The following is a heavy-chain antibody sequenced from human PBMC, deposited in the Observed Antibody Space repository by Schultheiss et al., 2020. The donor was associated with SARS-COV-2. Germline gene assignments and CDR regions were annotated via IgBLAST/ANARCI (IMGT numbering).Heavy chain of an antibody. D-gene: IGHD1-7*01. CDR3: ARAKDPNWNYARPFDP. CDR1: GFPFSTYD. CDR2: ISYDGSNK. Sequence: GESLKISCAASGFPFSTYDMHWVRQAPGKGLEWVAVISYDGSNKYYADSVKGRFTISRDNSKNTLYLQMSSLRAEDTAVYYCARAKDPNWNYARPFDPWGQGTLVTVSS. V-gene: IGHV3-30*03. J-gene: IGHJ5*02.